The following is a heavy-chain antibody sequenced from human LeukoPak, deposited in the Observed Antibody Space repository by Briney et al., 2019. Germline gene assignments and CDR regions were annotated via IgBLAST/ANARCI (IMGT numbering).Heavy chain of an antibody. V-gene: IGHV4-59*01. CDR2: IFYSGST. CDR1: GGSISSYC. Sequence: SETLSLTCTVSGGSISSYCWSWIRQPPGKGLEWIGYIFYSGSTNYNPSLKSRVTISVDTSKNQFSLKLSSVTAADTAVYYCVRSDDFWSGYYGYWGQGTLVTVSS. CDR3: VRSDDFWSGYYGY. D-gene: IGHD3-3*01. J-gene: IGHJ4*02.